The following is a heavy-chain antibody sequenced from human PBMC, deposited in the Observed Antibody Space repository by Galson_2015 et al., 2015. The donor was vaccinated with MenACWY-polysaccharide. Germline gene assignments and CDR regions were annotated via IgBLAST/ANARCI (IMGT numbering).Heavy chain of an antibody. CDR3: GKDRDSGSPPWFDS. D-gene: IGHD5-12*01. CDR1: GFSFSSYG. J-gene: IGHJ5*01. Sequence: SLRISCAASGFSFSSYGMHWVRQAPGKGLEWVAVISNDGSYKYYPDYGKGRYTVSRDNSKNTLYLQINGLRTEDTAVYYCGKDRDSGSPPWFDSWGQGTLVPVSS. V-gene: IGHV3-30*18. CDR2: ISNDGSYK.